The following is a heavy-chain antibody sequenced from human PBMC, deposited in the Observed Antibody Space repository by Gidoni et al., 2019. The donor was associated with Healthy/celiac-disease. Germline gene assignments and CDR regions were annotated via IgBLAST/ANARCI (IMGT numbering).Heavy chain of an antibody. V-gene: IGHV3-7*01. J-gene: IGHJ4*02. CDR3: ASLHDDFWSGYSSAFDY. Sequence: EVQLVESGGGLVQPGGSLRLSCAASGFTFSSYWMRWVRQAPGKGLEWVANIKQVGSEKYYGDSVKGRFTISRDNAKNSLYLQMNSLRAEDTAVYYCASLHDDFWSGYSSAFDYWGQGTLVTVSS. CDR2: IKQVGSEK. D-gene: IGHD3-3*01. CDR1: GFTFSSYW.